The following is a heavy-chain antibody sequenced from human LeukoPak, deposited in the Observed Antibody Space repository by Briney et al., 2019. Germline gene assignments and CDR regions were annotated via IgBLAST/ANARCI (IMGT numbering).Heavy chain of an antibody. D-gene: IGHD3-10*01. V-gene: IGHV3-66*01. CDR1: GFTVSSKY. Sequence: GGSLRLSCAASGFTVSSKYMSWGRQAPGKGLEWVSVIYSGGSAYYADSVKGRFTISRDNSKNTLYLQMNSLTAEDTAVYYCARDRRAGRLFDYWGQGTLVTVSS. CDR2: IYSGGSA. CDR3: ARDRRAGRLFDY. J-gene: IGHJ4*02.